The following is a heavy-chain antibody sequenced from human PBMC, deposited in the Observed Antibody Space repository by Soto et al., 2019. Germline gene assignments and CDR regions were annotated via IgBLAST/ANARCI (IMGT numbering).Heavy chain of an antibody. CDR2: ISNDGSNR. D-gene: IGHD2-2*01. CDR1: GFTFSSYG. Sequence: QVQLVESGGGVVQPGRSLRLSCAASGFTFSSYGMHWVRQAPGKGLEWVAVISNDGSNRYYADSVKGRFSISRDNSKNTLYLHMNSLRAEDTAVYHCAKKVGGGRYQLLALYGDSSGGAFDIWGQGTMFTVSA. CDR3: AKKVGGGRYQLLALYGDSSGGAFDI. J-gene: IGHJ3*02. V-gene: IGHV3-30*18.